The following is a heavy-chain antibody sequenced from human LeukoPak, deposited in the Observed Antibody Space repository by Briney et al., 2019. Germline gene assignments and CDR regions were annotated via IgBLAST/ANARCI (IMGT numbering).Heavy chain of an antibody. CDR1: GGTFSSYA. CDR3: AGTTITMITNWFDP. CDR2: IIPILGIA. Sequence: ASVKVSCKASGGTFSSYAISWVRQAPGQGPEWMGRIIPILGIANYAQKFQGRVTITADKSTSTAYMELGSLRSEDTAVYYCAGTTITMITNWFDPWGQGTLVTVSS. J-gene: IGHJ5*02. V-gene: IGHV1-69*04. D-gene: IGHD3-22*01.